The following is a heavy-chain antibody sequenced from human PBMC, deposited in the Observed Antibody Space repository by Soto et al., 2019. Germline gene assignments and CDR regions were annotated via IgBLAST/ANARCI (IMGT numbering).Heavy chain of an antibody. J-gene: IGHJ4*02. CDR1: GFTFGNSA. Sequence: ASVKVSCKASGFTFGNSAVHWVRQARGQRLEWMGWISAYNGNTNYAQKLQGRVTMTTDTSTSTAYMELRSLRSDDTAVYYCARGGGIVGPELNDYWGQGTLVTVSS. CDR3: ARGGGIVGPELNDY. V-gene: IGHV1-18*01. CDR2: ISAYNGNT. D-gene: IGHD1-26*01.